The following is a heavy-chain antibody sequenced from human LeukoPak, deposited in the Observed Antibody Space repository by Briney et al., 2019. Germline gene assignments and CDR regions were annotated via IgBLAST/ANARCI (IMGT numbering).Heavy chain of an antibody. Sequence: GSLRLSCAASGFTFSDYYMSWIRQPPGKGLEWIGYIYYSGSTNYNPSLKSRVTISVDTSKNQFSLKLSSVTAADTAVYYCARSRTGYAFDIWGQGTMVTVSS. CDR1: GFTFSDYY. CDR2: IYYSGST. J-gene: IGHJ3*02. V-gene: IGHV4-59*01. CDR3: ARSRTGYAFDI. D-gene: IGHD3/OR15-3a*01.